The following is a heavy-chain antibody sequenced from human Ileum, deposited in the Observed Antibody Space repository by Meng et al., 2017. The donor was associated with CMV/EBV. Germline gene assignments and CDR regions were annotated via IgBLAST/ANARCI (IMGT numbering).Heavy chain of an antibody. CDR3: AYRYSYASYWYFDL. V-gene: IGHV2-5*02. D-gene: IGHD3-16*01. J-gene: IGHJ2*01. Sequence: QITLKESGPTVVKPTQALTPTCTVSGLSLSTNGLGVGWVRQPPGKALEWLAVIYWDDGKRYSPSLKSRLTISKDTSKNQVVLTMTNMDPVDTATYYCAYRYSYASYWYFDLWGRGTLVTVSS. CDR1: GLSLSTNGLG. CDR2: IYWDDGK.